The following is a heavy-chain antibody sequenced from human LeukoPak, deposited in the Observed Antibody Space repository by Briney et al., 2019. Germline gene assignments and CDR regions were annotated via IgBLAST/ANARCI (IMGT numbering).Heavy chain of an antibody. CDR3: ARGAQLTDY. D-gene: IGHD6-13*01. J-gene: IGHJ4*02. CDR2: IGPDGGTT. CDR1: GFPFNTNG. V-gene: IGHV3-64*01. Sequence: GGSLSLSCPASGFPFNTNGLHWIRQAPGKGLEYVSGIGPDGGTTYYANSVKGRFTISRDNSKYMLYLQMGSLTADDMAVYYCARGAQLTDYWGQGTLVTVSS.